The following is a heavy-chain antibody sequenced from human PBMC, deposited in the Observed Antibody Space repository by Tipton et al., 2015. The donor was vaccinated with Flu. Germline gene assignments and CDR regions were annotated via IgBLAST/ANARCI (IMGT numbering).Heavy chain of an antibody. CDR1: GGSISSYY. J-gene: IGHJ5*02. CDR2: IYYSGST. CDR3: ARGGIYIAVAGMFDP. D-gene: IGHD6-19*01. V-gene: IGHV4-59*01. Sequence: TLSLTCTVSGGSISSYYWSWIRQPPGKGLEWIGYIYYSGSTNYNPSLKSRVTISVDTSKNQFSLKLSSVTAADTAVYYCARGGIYIAVAGMFDPWGQGTLVTVSS.